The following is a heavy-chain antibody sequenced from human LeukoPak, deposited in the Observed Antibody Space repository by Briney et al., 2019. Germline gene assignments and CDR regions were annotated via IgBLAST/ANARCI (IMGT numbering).Heavy chain of an antibody. V-gene: IGHV1-2*02. CDR1: GYTFTSYY. CDR3: ARDERGYSSGWYDY. J-gene: IGHJ4*02. CDR2: INPNSGGT. D-gene: IGHD6-19*01. Sequence: ASVKVSCKASGYTFTSYYIHWVRQAPGQGLEWMGWINPNSGGTNYAQKFQGRVTMTRDTSISTAYMELSRLRSDDTAVYYCARDERGYSSGWYDYWGQGTLVTVSS.